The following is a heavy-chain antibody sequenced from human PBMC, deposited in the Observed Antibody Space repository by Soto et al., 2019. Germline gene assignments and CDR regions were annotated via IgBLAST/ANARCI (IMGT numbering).Heavy chain of an antibody. V-gene: IGHV2-5*02. J-gene: IGHJ4*02. CDR2: IYWDDDK. CDR3: VHRAGIDGDWNGGYFDY. D-gene: IGHD1-1*01. Sequence: QITLRESGPTRVKPTQTLTLTCTFSGFSLSARPVAVGWIRQPPGKALERLALIYWDDDKRYSPSLMSRLTITKDTSKNQVVLTMTNMDPVDTAIYYCVHRAGIDGDWNGGYFDYWGQGALVTVSS. CDR1: GFSLSARPVA.